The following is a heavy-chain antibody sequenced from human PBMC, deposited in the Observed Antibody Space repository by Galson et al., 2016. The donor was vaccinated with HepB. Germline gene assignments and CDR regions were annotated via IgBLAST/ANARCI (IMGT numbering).Heavy chain of an antibody. CDR3: ASSRRVETVMDPQNPFDC. V-gene: IGHV4-39*01. J-gene: IGHJ4*02. CDR1: GASISSRNYY. Sequence: ETLSLTCSVSGASISSRNYYWGWIRQPPEKGLEGIVSMYYRGTTNYNPSLKSRVTISDDTSENQFSLRLTSVTAADTAVYFCASSRRVETVMDPQNPFDCWGQGIMVTVSS. D-gene: IGHD5-18*01. CDR2: MYYRGTT.